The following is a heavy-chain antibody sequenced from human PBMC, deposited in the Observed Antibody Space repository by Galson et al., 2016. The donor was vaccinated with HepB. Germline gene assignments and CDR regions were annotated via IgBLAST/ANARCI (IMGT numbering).Heavy chain of an antibody. CDR3: AKDGVGAIADWFDP. CDR1: GFTFSSYV. Sequence: RLSCAASGFTFSSYVMTWVRQAPGKGLEWVSAISGSGFNTYYADSVKGRFTISRDNSKTTLYLQMYSLGAEDTAVYYCAKDGVGAIADWFDPWGQGTLVTVSS. CDR2: ISGSGFNT. D-gene: IGHD1-26*01. J-gene: IGHJ5*02. V-gene: IGHV3-23*01.